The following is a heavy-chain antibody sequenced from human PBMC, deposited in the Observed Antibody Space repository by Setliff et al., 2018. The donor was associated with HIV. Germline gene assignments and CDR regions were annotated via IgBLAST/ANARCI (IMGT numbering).Heavy chain of an antibody. D-gene: IGHD3-22*01. CDR2: IYTSGST. J-gene: IGHJ4*02. CDR3: ARHYYTDPFDY. V-gene: IGHV4-61*09. Sequence: SETLSLTCNVSGASTGSSVFSWNWIRQPAGKGLEWIGHIYTSGSTSGTTDYNPSLKSRVTMSVDTSNSHFSLKLASVTAADTAVYYCARHYYTDPFDYWGQGTLVTVSS. CDR1: GASTGSSVFS.